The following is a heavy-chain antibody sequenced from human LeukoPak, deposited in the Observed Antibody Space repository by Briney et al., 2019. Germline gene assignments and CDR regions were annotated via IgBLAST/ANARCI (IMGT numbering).Heavy chain of an antibody. D-gene: IGHD4-17*01. CDR1: GFTFSSYA. CDR2: VSGRGGNT. J-gene: IGHJ4*02. V-gene: IGHV3-23*01. CDR3: VNGDQRES. Sequence: GGSLRLSCAASGFTFSSYAMSWVRQAPGKGLEWVSAVSGRGGNTYYADSVKGRFTISRDNSKNTLYLQMNSLTADDTAMYYCVNGDQRESWGQGTRVTVSS.